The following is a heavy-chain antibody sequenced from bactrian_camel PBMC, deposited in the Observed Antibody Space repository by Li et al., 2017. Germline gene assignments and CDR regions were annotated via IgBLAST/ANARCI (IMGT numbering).Heavy chain of an antibody. J-gene: IGHJ4*01. V-gene: IGHV3S9*01. D-gene: IGHD6*01. CDR3: AAGGVWTGSFRREYTY. CDR2: IRIDGST. CDR1: GFVFKHAD. Sequence: VQLVESGGGSVQPGGSLRLSCAATGFVFKHADLAWGRQNPGGACERVASIRIDGSTDYADSVKGRFTISRDNVNNTLYLQVNNLTPEDTAMYYCAAGGVWTGSFRREYTYWGQGTQVTVS.